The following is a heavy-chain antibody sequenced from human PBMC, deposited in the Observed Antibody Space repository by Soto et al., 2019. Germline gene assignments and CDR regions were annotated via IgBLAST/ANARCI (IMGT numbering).Heavy chain of an antibody. CDR3: ARARDHSGYDSLDY. CDR1: GFTFDDYG. V-gene: IGHV3-20*01. J-gene: IGHJ4*02. D-gene: IGHD5-12*01. Sequence: GGSLRLSCAASGFTFDDYGMSWVRQAPGKGLEWVSGINWNGGSTGYADSVKGRFTISRDNAKNSLYLQMNSLRAEDTALYHCARARDHSGYDSLDYWGQGTLVTVSS. CDR2: INWNGGST.